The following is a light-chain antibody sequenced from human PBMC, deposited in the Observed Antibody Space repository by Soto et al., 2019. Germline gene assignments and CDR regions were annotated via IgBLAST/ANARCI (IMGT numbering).Light chain of an antibody. CDR2: GAS. CDR3: QHYGSSSPIT. J-gene: IGKJ5*01. Sequence: EGVWTQAPGTRSLEKEERDTLSCRASESVSSSYLAWYQEERGQAARLLIDGASSRATGIPDRFSGSGSGTDFTLTISILEPEDFAVYYCQHYGSSSPITFGQGTRLEIK. V-gene: IGKV3-20*01. CDR1: ESVSSSY.